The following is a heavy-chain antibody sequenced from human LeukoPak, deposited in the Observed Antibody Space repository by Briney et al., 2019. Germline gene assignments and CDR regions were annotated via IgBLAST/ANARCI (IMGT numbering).Heavy chain of an antibody. CDR2: INTDGSNT. Sequence: PGGSLRLSCAASGNYWMHWVRQAPGKGLMWVSRINTDGSNTHYADSVKGRFTISRDNSKNTLYLQMNSLRAEDTAVYYCAKCPPTNIAAAGPIKYYYYYGMDVWGQGTTVTVSS. CDR1: GNYW. CDR3: AKCPPTNIAAAGPIKYYYYYGMDV. V-gene: IGHV3-74*01. J-gene: IGHJ6*02. D-gene: IGHD6-13*01.